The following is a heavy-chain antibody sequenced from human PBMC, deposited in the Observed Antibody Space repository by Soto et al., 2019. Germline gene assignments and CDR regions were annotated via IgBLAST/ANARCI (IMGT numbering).Heavy chain of an antibody. CDR3: AKGGAAAGMGYFDL. D-gene: IGHD6-13*01. J-gene: IGHJ2*01. CDR1: GVTFNTYA. Sequence: EVQVLQSGGGLVQPGGCLRFSCAASGVTFNTYAMSWVRQAPGKGLEWVSGISGSGGSTYYADSVKGRFTISRDNSKKTLFLQMSSLRAEDTAVYFCAKGGAAAGMGYFDLWGRGTLVTVSS. V-gene: IGHV3-23*01. CDR2: ISGSGGST.